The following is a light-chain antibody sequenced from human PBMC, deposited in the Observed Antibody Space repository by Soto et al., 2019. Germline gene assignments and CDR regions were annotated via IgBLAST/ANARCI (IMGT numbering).Light chain of an antibody. CDR3: QQYGSSRP. J-gene: IGKJ1*01. CDR2: GAS. Sequence: GLSHSPGTLSLYPGERATLSCRASQSVSSSYLAWYQQKPGQAPRLLIYGASSRATGIPDRFSGSGSGTDFTLTISRLEPDDFAVYYCQQYGSSRPFGQVTMAAI. CDR1: QSVSSSY. V-gene: IGKV3-20*01.